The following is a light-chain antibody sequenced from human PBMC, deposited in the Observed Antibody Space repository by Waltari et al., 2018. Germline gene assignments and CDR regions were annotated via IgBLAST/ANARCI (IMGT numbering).Light chain of an antibody. CDR2: GAS. CDR1: QTTSRGY. CDR3: QQYENSPRT. Sequence: EIVLTQSPGTLSLSPGERATLSCRASQTTSRGYLAWYQQKPGQAPRLLIYGASSRATGIADRFSGSGSGADFTLSISRLEPDDFAVYYCQQYENSPRTFGQGTKVEI. J-gene: IGKJ1*01. V-gene: IGKV3-20*01.